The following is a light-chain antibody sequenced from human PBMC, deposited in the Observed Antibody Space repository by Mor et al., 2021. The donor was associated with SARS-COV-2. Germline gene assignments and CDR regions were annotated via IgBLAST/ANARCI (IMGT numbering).Light chain of an antibody. J-gene: IGLJ2*01. V-gene: IGLV3-19*01. CDR3: NSRDTSGYHLF. Sequence: NRPSGIPDRLSGSSSGDTASLTITAAQAEDEADNYCNSRDTSGYHLFFGGGTKLTVL.